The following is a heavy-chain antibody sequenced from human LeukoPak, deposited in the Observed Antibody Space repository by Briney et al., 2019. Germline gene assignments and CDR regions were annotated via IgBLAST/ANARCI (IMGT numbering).Heavy chain of an antibody. CDR3: AKNNDYGGSYWYFDL. V-gene: IGHV3-23*01. CDR2: ISGSGGST. Sequence: AGGSLRLSCAASGFTFSSYAMSWVRQAPGKGLEWVSAISGSGGSTYYADSVKGRFTISRDNSKNTLYLQMSSLRDEDTAVYYCAKNNDYGGSYWYFDLWGRGTLVTVSS. D-gene: IGHD4-23*01. J-gene: IGHJ2*01. CDR1: GFTFSSYA.